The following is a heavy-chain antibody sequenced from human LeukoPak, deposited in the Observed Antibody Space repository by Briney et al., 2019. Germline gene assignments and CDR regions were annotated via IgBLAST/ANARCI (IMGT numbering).Heavy chain of an antibody. D-gene: IGHD6-19*01. CDR1: GYTFTGYY. CDR2: INPNSGGT. CDR3: ARGKWVGAVAGTTYFDY. Sequence: ASVKVSCKASGYTFTGYYMHWVRQAPGQGLEWMGWINPNSGGTNYAQKFQGRVTMTRDTSISTAYMELSRLRSDDTAVYYCARGKWVGAVAGTTYFDYWGQGTLVTVSS. V-gene: IGHV1-2*02. J-gene: IGHJ4*02.